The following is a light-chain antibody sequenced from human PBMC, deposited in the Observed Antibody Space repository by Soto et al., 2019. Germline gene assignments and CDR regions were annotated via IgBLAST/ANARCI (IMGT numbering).Light chain of an antibody. Sequence: DIVMTQSPDSLAVSLGERATINCKSSQSVLFRSNNKNYLGWYQQKSGRPPRLLIFWASTRESGVPDRFSGSGSGTDFTLTISSLQAEDVAVYYCQQYYDTLPTFGQGTRLEIK. J-gene: IGKJ5*01. CDR3: QQYYDTLPT. CDR2: WAS. V-gene: IGKV4-1*01. CDR1: QSVLFRSNNKNY.